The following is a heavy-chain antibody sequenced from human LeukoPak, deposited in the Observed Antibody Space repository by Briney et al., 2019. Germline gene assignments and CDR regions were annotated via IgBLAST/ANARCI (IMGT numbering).Heavy chain of an antibody. CDR2: INHSGST. CDR3: ASEYSSSSWSFDH. CDR1: GGSFSGYY. D-gene: IGHD6-6*01. V-gene: IGHV4-34*01. J-gene: IGHJ4*02. Sequence: PSETLSLTCAVYGGSFSGYYWTWIRQPPGKGLEWIGEINHSGSTNYDPSLKSRVTLSVDTSKNQVSLKLSSVTAADTAVYYCASEYSSSSWSFDHWGQGTLVTVSS.